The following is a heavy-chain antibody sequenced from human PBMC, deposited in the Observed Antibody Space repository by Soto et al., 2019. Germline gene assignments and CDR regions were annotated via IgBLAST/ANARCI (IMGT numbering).Heavy chain of an antibody. V-gene: IGHV4-34*01. J-gene: IGHJ2*01. D-gene: IGHD3-3*01. CDR1: GGSFSGYY. Sequence: QVQLQQWGAGLLKPSETLSLTCAVYGGSFSGYYWSWIRQPPGKGLEWIGEINHSGSTNYNPSLKSRVSMSIDTSKTQFSLTLSSVTAADTAVYYCARGPERITIFGVVTKEGYFDLWGRGTLVTVSS. CDR2: INHSGST. CDR3: ARGPERITIFGVVTKEGYFDL.